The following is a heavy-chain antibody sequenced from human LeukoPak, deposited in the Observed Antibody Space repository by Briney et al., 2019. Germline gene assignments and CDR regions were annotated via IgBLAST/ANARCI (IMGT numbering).Heavy chain of an antibody. Sequence: SETLSLICTVSGGSISSSSYYWGWIRQPPGKGLEWIGSIYYSGSTYYNPSLKSRVTISVDTSKNQFSLKLSSVTAADTAVYYCARQLMITFGGVIVIRYFDYWGQGTLVTVSS. CDR1: GGSISSSSYY. J-gene: IGHJ4*02. D-gene: IGHD3-16*02. V-gene: IGHV4-39*01. CDR3: ARQLMITFGGVIVIRYFDY. CDR2: IYYSGST.